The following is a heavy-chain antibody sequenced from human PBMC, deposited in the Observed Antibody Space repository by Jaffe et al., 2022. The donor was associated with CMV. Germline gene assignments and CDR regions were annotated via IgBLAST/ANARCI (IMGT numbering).Heavy chain of an antibody. CDR1: GGSFSGYY. Sequence: QVQLQQWGAGLLKPSETLSLTCAVYGGSFSGYYWSWIRQPPGKGLEWIGEINHSGSTNYNPSLKSRVTISVDTSKNQFSLKLSSVTAADTAVYYCARGGTWIQLWLRPQARSPSLHFDYWGQGTLVTVSS. CDR3: ARGGTWIQLWLRPQARSPSLHFDY. CDR2: INHSGST. D-gene: IGHD5-18*01. V-gene: IGHV4-34*01. J-gene: IGHJ4*02.